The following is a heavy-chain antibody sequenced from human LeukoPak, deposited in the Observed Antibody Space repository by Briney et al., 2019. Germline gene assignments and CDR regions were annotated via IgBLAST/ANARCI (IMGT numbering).Heavy chain of an antibody. J-gene: IGHJ4*02. CDR3: AGGRRLLSSCDY. CDR1: GFTFSSYA. Sequence: GGSLRLSCAASGFTFSSYAMHWVRQAPGKGLVWVAVISYDGSNKYYADSVKGRFTISRDNSKNTLYLQMNSLRAEDTAVYYCAGGRRLLSSCDYWGQGTLVTVSS. CDR2: ISYDGSNK. D-gene: IGHD2-2*01. V-gene: IGHV3-30*04.